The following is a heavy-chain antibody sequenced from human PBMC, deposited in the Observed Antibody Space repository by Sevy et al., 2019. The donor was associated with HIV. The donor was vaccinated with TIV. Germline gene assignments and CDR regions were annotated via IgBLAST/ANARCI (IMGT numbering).Heavy chain of an antibody. D-gene: IGHD1-26*01. J-gene: IGHJ4*02. CDR1: GGSLNNYY. Sequence: SETLSLTCAVYGGSLNNYYWSWVRQPPGKGLEWIGEISHVGRTYYNPSLKSRVIMSVDTSKSQFALKVTSVTAADSAVYYCAREGATPMLLPYWGQGSLVTVSS. V-gene: IGHV4-34*01. CDR2: ISHVGRT. CDR3: AREGATPMLLPY.